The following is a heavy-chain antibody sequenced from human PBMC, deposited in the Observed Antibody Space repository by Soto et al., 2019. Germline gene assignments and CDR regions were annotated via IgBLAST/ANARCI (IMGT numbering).Heavy chain of an antibody. D-gene: IGHD2-2*01. Sequence: QLQLQESGSGLVKPSQTLSLTCAVSGGSISSGGYSWSWIRQPPGKGLEWVGYIYHSGSTYYNPSLKSRVTISIDRSKNQFSLKLSSVTAADTAVYYFTRSSSTVTTLDYWGQGTLVTVSS. J-gene: IGHJ4*02. V-gene: IGHV4-30-2*01. CDR2: IYHSGST. CDR1: GGSISSGGYS. CDR3: TRSSSTVTTLDY.